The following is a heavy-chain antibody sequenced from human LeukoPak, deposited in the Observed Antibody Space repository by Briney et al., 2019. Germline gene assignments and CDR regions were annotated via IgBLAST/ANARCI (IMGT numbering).Heavy chain of an antibody. D-gene: IGHD1-26*01. CDR3: AADPQWEPTVFAFDI. Sequence: SVKVSCRASGFTFTSSAMQWVRQARGQRLEWIGWIVVGSGNTNYAQKFQERVTITRDMSTSTAYMELSSLRSEDTAVYYCAADPQWEPTVFAFDIWGQGTMVTVSS. CDR2: IVVGSGNT. J-gene: IGHJ3*02. V-gene: IGHV1-58*02. CDR1: GFTFTSSA.